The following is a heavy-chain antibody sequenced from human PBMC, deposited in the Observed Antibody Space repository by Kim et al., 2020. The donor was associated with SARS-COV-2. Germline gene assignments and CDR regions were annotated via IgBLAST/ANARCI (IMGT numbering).Heavy chain of an antibody. D-gene: IGHD3-3*01. Sequence: KGRFTISRDNSKNTLYLQMNSLRAEDTAVYYCARDPIRFLEWLSGGWFDPWGQGTLVTVSS. V-gene: IGHV3-30*01. J-gene: IGHJ5*02. CDR3: ARDPIRFLEWLSGGWFDP.